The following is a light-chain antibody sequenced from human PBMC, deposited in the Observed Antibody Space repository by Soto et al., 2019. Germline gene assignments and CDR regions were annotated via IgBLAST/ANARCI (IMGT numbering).Light chain of an antibody. CDR2: AAS. V-gene: IGKV1-8*01. CDR1: QCISTY. J-gene: IGKJ2*02. CDR3: QHYYSYPRT. Sequence: AIRMTQSPSSFSASTGDRVTITCRASQCISTYLAWYQQKPGKAPKLLIYAASTLESGVPSSFSGSGSGTEFTLTISCLQSEDFATYYCQHYYSYPRTFGQETKLEIK.